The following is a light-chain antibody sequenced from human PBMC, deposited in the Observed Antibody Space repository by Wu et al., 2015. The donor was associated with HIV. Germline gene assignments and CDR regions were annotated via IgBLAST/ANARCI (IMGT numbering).Light chain of an antibody. CDR3: QQYGSSYS. CDR2: GAS. Sequence: EIVLTQSPGTLSLSPGERATLSCRASQSVSSSYLAWYQQKPGQAPRLLIYGASSRATGIPDRFSGSGSGTDFTLTISRLEPEDFAVYYCQQYGSSYSFGQGTKPGDQT. CDR1: QSVSSSY. V-gene: IGKV3-20*01. J-gene: IGKJ2*03.